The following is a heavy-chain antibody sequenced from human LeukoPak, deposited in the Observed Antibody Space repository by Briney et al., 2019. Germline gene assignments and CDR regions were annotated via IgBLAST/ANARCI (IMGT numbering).Heavy chain of an antibody. CDR1: GYSISSGYY. Sequence: NPSETLSLTCAVSGYSISSGYYWGWIRQPPGKGLEWIGSIYHSGSTYYNPSLKSRVTISVDTPKNQFSLKLSSVTAADTAVYYCARSFVDCSSTSCYSDLFDYWGQGTLVTVSS. D-gene: IGHD2-2*01. CDR3: ARSFVDCSSTSCYSDLFDY. V-gene: IGHV4-38-2*01. J-gene: IGHJ4*02. CDR2: IYHSGST.